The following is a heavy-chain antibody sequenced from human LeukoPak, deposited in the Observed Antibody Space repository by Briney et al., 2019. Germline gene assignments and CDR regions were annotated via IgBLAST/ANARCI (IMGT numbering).Heavy chain of an antibody. D-gene: IGHD3-22*01. V-gene: IGHV4-4*09. Sequence: PSETLSLTCTVSGGSISGYYWDWIRQPPGNGLEWNGYIHSSGGTHYSPSLESRVTMSVDTSKNQFSLKLTSVTAADTAVYYCARHHRSGSGGTYFDYWGQGTLVTVSS. CDR1: GGSISGYY. CDR3: ARHHRSGSGGTYFDY. CDR2: IHSSGGT. J-gene: IGHJ4*02.